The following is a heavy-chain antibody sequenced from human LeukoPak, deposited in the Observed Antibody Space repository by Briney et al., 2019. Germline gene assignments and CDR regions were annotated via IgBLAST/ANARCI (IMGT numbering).Heavy chain of an antibody. D-gene: IGHD5-24*01. J-gene: IGHJ3*02. CDR1: GGSISSYY. Sequence: SQTLSLTCTVSGGSISSYYWSWIRQPPGKGLEWIGYIYYSGGTDYNPSLKSRVTISVDTSKNQFSLKLRSVTAADTAVYYCARHVTISGPYDASDIWGQGTMVTVSP. CDR2: IYYSGGT. V-gene: IGHV4-59*08. CDR3: ARHVTISGPYDASDI.